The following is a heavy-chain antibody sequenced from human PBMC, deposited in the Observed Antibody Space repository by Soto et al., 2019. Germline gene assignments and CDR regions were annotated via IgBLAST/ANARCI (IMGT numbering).Heavy chain of an antibody. CDR3: AADGRYYDFWSGPPGYYGMDV. D-gene: IGHD3-3*01. V-gene: IGHV1-24*01. J-gene: IGHJ6*02. Sequence: ASVKVSCKVSGYTLTELSMHWVRQAPGKGLEWMGGFDPEDGETIYAQKFQGRVTMTEDTSTDTAYMELSSLRSEDTAVYYCAADGRYYDFWSGPPGYYGMDVWGQGTTVTV. CDR2: FDPEDGET. CDR1: GYTLTELS.